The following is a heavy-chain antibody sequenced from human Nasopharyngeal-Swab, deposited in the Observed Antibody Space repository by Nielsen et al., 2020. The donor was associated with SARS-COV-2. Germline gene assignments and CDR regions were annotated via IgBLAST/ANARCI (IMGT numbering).Heavy chain of an antibody. V-gene: IGHV3-48*02. J-gene: IGHJ4*02. Sequence: GESLKISCAASGIDFTDFSMDWVRPAPGKGVEWVSYITSSISIRYYAESVKGRFTVSKDNAKNSIYLQMSSLRDEDTAVYYCVREFEATEAGYLDYWGLGTLVTVSS. CDR3: VREFEATEAGYLDY. CDR1: GIDFTDFS. D-gene: IGHD6-13*01. CDR2: ITSSISIR.